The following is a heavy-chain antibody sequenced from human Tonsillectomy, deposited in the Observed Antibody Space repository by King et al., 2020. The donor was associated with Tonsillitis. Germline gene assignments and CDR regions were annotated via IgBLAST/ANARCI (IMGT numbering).Heavy chain of an antibody. Sequence: VQLVESGGGLVQPGGSLRLSCAASGFTFSDHYMDWVRQAPGKGLEWVGRTRNKANSYTTEYAASVKCRFTISRDDSKNSLYLQMNSLETEDTAVYYCSRIYRSTFGNDVIDMWGQGTMVIVSS. J-gene: IGHJ3*02. V-gene: IGHV3-72*01. CDR2: TRNKANSYTT. CDR1: GFTFSDHY. CDR3: SRIYRSTFGNDVIDM. D-gene: IGHD6-6*01.